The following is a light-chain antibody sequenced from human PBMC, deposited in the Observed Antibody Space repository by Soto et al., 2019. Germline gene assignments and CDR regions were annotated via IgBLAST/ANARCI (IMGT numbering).Light chain of an antibody. J-gene: IGLJ1*01. V-gene: IGLV2-8*01. CDR3: SSYAGSNNGV. CDR2: EVT. CDR1: SSDVGYYDY. Sequence: QSALTQPPSAYGFPRQSVTSSFTGTSSDVGYYDYVSWYQQHPGKAPKLVIYEVTKRPSGVPDRVSPSKSGNTASLTVAGLRAEDEADYYCSSYAGSNNGVFVSGTKLTVL.